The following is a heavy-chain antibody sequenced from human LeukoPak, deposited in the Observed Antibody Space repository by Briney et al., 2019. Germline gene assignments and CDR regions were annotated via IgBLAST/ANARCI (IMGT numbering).Heavy chain of an antibody. CDR2: ISWNSGRI. Sequence: TGGSLRLSCAASGFTFDDYAMHWVRQAPGKGLEWVSGISWNSGRIGYADSVKGRFTISRDNAKNSLYLQMNSLRAEDTALYYCAKDRELQGYAFDIWGQGTMVTVPS. CDR3: AKDRELQGYAFDI. CDR1: GFTFDDYA. V-gene: IGHV3-9*01. D-gene: IGHD1-7*01. J-gene: IGHJ3*02.